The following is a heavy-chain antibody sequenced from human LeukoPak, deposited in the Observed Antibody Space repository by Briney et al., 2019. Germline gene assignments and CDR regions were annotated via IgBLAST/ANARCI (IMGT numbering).Heavy chain of an antibody. Sequence: PRASVKVSCKASGYTFTSYAMNWVRQAPGQGLEWMGWINANTGNPTYAQGFTGRFVFSLDTSVSTAYLQISSLKAEDTAVYYCARENMDYYGSGSSFDYWGQGTLVTVSS. CDR1: GYTFTSYA. CDR3: ARENMDYYGSGSSFDY. J-gene: IGHJ4*02. D-gene: IGHD3-10*01. V-gene: IGHV7-4-1*02. CDR2: INANTGNP.